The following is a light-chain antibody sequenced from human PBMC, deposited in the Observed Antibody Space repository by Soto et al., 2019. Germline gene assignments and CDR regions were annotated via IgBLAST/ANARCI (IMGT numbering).Light chain of an antibody. CDR3: QQCDSAPQT. V-gene: IGKV3-20*01. Sequence: ELVLTQSPGTLSLSPGARATLSCRATKRVSSSYLAWYQQKPGKAPRLLIYGAASRATGIPARFTGSGSGTDFTLSISRLEPEDFATFYCQQCDSAPQTFGQGTKVDI. J-gene: IGKJ1*01. CDR1: KRVSSSY. CDR2: GAA.